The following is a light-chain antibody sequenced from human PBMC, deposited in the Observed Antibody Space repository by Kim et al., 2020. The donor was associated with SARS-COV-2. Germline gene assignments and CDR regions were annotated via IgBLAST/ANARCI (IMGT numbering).Light chain of an antibody. V-gene: IGKV3-11*01. CDR2: VAS. J-gene: IGKJ5*01. Sequence: EVVLTQSPATLSLSPGERATLSCRASQSVSSYLAWYQQKPGQAPRLLISVASNRATGIPARFSGSGFATDFTLTISTLEAEDFAVYYCHKHDKSPPTFCPGTRLEIK. CDR3: HKHDKSPPT. CDR1: QSVSSY.